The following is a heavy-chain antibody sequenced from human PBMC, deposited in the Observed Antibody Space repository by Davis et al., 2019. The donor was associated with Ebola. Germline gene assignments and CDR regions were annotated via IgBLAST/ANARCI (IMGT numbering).Heavy chain of an antibody. CDR3: ARMGNISTG. V-gene: IGHV3-30-3*01. D-gene: IGHD2/OR15-2a*01. CDR2: ISYDGSNK. CDR1: GFTFSSYA. Sequence: GGSLRLSCAASGFTFSSYAMHWVRQAPGKGLEWVAVISYDGSNKYYADSVKGRFTISRDNAKNTLYLQMNSLRAEDTAVYYCARMGNISTGWGQGTLVTVSS. J-gene: IGHJ4*02.